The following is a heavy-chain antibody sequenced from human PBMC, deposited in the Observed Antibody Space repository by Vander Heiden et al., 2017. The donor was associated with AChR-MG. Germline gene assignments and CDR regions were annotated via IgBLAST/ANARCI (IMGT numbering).Heavy chain of an antibody. Sequence: QVQLQRWGAGLLKPSGTLSPTSALYGGSFSGYYWGWVRQPPGKGLEWIEEINHSESTNYNPSLKSRVTISVDTSKNQFSLKLSSVTAAETAVYYCARTKNWGGFDYWGQGTLVTVSS. CDR2: INHSEST. D-gene: IGHD7-27*01. J-gene: IGHJ4*02. V-gene: IGHV4-34*01. CDR3: ARTKNWGGFDY. CDR1: GGSFSGYY.